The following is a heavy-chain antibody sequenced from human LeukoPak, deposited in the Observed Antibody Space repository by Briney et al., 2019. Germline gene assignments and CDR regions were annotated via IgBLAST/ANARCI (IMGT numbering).Heavy chain of an antibody. J-gene: IGHJ4*02. CDR3: ARGDSGYGFDY. D-gene: IGHD5-12*01. CDR2: IYYSGST. V-gene: IGHV4-39*07. Sequence: SETLSLTCTVSGGSISSSSYYWGWIRQPPGKGLEWIGSIYYSGSTYYNPSLKSRVTISADTSKNQFSLKLSSVTAADTAVYYCARGDSGYGFDYWGQGTLVTVSS. CDR1: GGSISSSSYY.